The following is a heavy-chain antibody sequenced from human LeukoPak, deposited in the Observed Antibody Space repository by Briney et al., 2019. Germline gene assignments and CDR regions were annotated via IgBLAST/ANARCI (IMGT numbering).Heavy chain of an antibody. J-gene: IGHJ4*02. CDR3: AKVRYDSSGYVDY. D-gene: IGHD3-22*01. V-gene: IGHV3-23*01. CDR1: GFTFSSYA. CDR2: IGGSAGST. Sequence: PGRSLRLSCAASGFTFSSYAMSWVRQAPGKGLEWVSAIGGSAGSTYYADSVKGRFTISRDNSKNTLYLQMNSLRAEDTAVYYCAKVRYDSSGYVDYWGQGALVTVSS.